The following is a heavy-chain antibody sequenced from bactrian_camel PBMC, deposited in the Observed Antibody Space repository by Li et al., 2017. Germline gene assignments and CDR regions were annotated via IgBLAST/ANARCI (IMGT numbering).Heavy chain of an antibody. J-gene: IGHJ4*01. CDR3: AEDPTTVYIMRCDH. CDR2: IASDGST. V-gene: IGHV3S55*01. Sequence: HVQLVESGGGSVQAGETLRLSCTGSGLTFGKGDMGWYRQARGVECELVSTIASDGSTYYAPSVKGRFTISQDNAKNTLYLQMNNLKPEDTAEYYCAEDPTTVYIMRCDHWGQGTQVTVS. D-gene: IGHD2*01. CDR1: GLTFGKGD.